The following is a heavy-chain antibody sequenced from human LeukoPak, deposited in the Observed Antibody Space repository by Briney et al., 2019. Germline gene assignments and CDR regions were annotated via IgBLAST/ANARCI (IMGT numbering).Heavy chain of an antibody. CDR1: GFXFSSYD. J-gene: IGHJ6*02. CDR2: VTASGGST. CDR3: AKDIYGSGSRYYYYGMDV. V-gene: IGHV3-23*01. D-gene: IGHD3-10*01. Sequence: GGSLRLSCAASGFXFSSYDMSWVRQAPGKGLEWVSAVTASGGSTNYGDSVKGRFTISRDNSKNTLYLQMNSLRAEDTALYYCAKDIYGSGSRYYYYGMDVWGQGTTVTVSS.